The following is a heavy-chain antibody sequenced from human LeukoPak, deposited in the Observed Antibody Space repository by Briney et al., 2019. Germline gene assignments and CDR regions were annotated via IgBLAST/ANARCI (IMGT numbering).Heavy chain of an antibody. D-gene: IGHD3-22*01. CDR1: GFTFSNYW. CDR2: IKKDGSHK. V-gene: IGHV3-7*05. CDR3: ARGMYSYYGSGYYPVGDY. Sequence: GGSLRLSCAASGFTFSNYWMTWVRQAPGKGLEWVANIKKDGSHKNYVDSVKGRFTISRDNVKNFLYLQVNSLTAEDTAVYYCARGMYSYYGSGYYPVGDYWGQGTLVTVPS. J-gene: IGHJ4*02.